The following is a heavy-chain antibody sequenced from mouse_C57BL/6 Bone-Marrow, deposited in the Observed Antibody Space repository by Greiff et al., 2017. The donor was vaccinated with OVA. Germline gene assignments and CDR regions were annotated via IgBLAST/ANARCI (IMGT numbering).Heavy chain of an antibody. D-gene: IGHD1-1*01. CDR3: ARSAYYGSSFYWYFDV. Sequence: LQESGAELVRPGASVKLSCKASGYTFTDYYINWVKQRPGQGLEWIARIYPGSGNTYYNEKFKGKATLTAEKSSSTAYMQLSSLTSEDSAVYFCARSAYYGSSFYWYFDVWGTGTTVTVSS. J-gene: IGHJ1*03. CDR1: GYTFTDYY. V-gene: IGHV1-76*01. CDR2: IYPGSGNT.